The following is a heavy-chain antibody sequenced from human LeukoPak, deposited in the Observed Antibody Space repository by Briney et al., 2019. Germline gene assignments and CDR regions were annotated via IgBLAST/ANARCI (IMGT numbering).Heavy chain of an antibody. D-gene: IGHD4-17*01. Sequence: GGSLRLSCSASGFTFSSYAMHWVRQATGKGLEYVSAISSNGGSTYYADSVKGRFTISRDNSKNTLYLQMSSLRAEDTAVYYCVKDWDTVTFDYWGQGTLVTVSS. V-gene: IGHV3-64D*06. J-gene: IGHJ4*02. CDR3: VKDWDTVTFDY. CDR1: GFTFSSYA. CDR2: ISSNGGST.